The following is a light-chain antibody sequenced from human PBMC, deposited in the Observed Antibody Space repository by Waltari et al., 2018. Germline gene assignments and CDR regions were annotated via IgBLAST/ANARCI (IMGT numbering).Light chain of an antibody. Sequence: DIPMTQSPSSLSASVGDTVTITCRASQRIDNYVNWYQQRPGKAPKLLIFAASRLQSGVPARFSGSGSGTEFTLSISTLQPEDFATYFCQQSDSVPRTFGQGTRVEI. J-gene: IGKJ1*01. V-gene: IGKV1-39*01. CDR1: QRIDNY. CDR2: AAS. CDR3: QQSDSVPRT.